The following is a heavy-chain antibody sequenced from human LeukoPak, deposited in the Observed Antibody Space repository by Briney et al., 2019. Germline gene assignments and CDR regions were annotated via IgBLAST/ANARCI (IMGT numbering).Heavy chain of an antibody. D-gene: IGHD3-3*01. Sequence: SETLSLTCTVSGGSISSYYWSWIRQPAGKGLEWIGRIYTSGSTNYNPSPKSRVTMSVDTSKNQFSLKLSSVTAADTAVYYCARGLRDPSKRFLEWLSDPYYFDYWGQGTLVTVSS. CDR1: GGSISSYY. CDR2: IYTSGST. V-gene: IGHV4-4*07. J-gene: IGHJ4*02. CDR3: ARGLRDPSKRFLEWLSDPYYFDY.